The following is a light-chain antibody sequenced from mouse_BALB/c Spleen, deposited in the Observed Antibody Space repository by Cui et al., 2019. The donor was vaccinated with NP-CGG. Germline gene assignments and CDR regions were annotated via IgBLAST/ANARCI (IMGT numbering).Light chain of an antibody. CDR3: ALWYSNHWV. V-gene: IGLV1*01. Sequence: AVVTQESALPTSPGETVTLTCRSSTGAVTTSNYANWVQEKPDHVFTGLIGGTNNRAPGVPARFSGSLIGDRAALTITGAQTEDEAIYFCALWYSNHWVFGGGTKLTVL. CDR2: GTN. J-gene: IGLJ1*01. CDR1: TGAVTTSNY.